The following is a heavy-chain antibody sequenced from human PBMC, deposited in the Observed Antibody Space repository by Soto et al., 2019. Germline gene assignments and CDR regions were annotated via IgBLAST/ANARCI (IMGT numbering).Heavy chain of an antibody. CDR3: ARDFSYQRFDQ. CDR1: GFSISSSW. Sequence: GSLRLSCVASGFSISSSWICWIRQTPGKGLEWVTNMNQDGSHVAYADAVKGRFTVSRDNAKNAVYLQMNSLTVEDTAVYFCARDFSYQRFDQWGQGALVTVSS. V-gene: IGHV3-7*01. J-gene: IGHJ4*02. D-gene: IGHD3-16*02. CDR2: MNQDGSHV.